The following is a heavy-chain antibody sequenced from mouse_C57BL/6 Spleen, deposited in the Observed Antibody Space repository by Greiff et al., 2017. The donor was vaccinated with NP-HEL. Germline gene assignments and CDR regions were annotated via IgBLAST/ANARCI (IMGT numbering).Heavy chain of an antibody. CDR1: CYTFTDYE. CDR3: TRRRYYFDY. Sequence: QVQLQQSGAELVRPGASVTLSCKASCYTFTDYEMHWVKQTPVHGLEWIGAIDPETGGTTYNQKFKGKAILTADKSSSTAYMELRSLTSEDSAVYYCTRRRYYFDYWGQGTTLTVSS. V-gene: IGHV1-15*01. CDR2: IDPETGGT. J-gene: IGHJ2*01.